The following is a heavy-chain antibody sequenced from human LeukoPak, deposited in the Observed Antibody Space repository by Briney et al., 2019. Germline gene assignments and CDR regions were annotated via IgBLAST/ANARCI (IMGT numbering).Heavy chain of an antibody. Sequence: PSETLSLTCTVSGGSISSSSYYWGWIRQPPGKGLGWIGSIYYSGTTYYNPSLKSRVIISVDTSKNQFSLKLSSVTAADTAVYYCATDAAVSYYFDYWGQGTLVTVSS. CDR1: GGSISSSSYY. CDR3: ATDAAVSYYFDY. V-gene: IGHV4-39*07. CDR2: IYYSGTT. J-gene: IGHJ4*02. D-gene: IGHD2-15*01.